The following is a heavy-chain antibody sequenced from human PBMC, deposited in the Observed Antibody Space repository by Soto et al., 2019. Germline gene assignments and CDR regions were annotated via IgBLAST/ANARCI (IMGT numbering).Heavy chain of an antibody. V-gene: IGHV1-69*13. Sequence: SVKVSCKASGGTFSSYAISWVRQAPGQGLEWMGGIIPIFGTANYAQKFQGRVTITADESTSTAYMELSSLRSEDTAVYYCARAVLRYFAPPGYFDYWGQGTLVTVSS. D-gene: IGHD3-9*01. CDR1: GGTFSSYA. CDR2: IIPIFGTA. CDR3: ARAVLRYFAPPGYFDY. J-gene: IGHJ4*02.